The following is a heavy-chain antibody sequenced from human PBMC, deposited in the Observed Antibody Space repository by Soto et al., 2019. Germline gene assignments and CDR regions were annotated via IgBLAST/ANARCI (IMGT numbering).Heavy chain of an antibody. CDR3: ARGGNWNYDYYYYYGMDV. CDR1: GYTFTSYA. CDR2: INAGNGNT. V-gene: IGHV1-3*01. D-gene: IGHD1-7*01. Sequence: ASVKVSCKASGYTFTSYAMHWVRQAPEQRLEWMGWINAGNGNTKYSQKFQGRVTITRDTSASTAYMELSSLRSEDTAVYYCARGGNWNYDYYYYYGMDVWGQGTTVTVSS. J-gene: IGHJ6*02.